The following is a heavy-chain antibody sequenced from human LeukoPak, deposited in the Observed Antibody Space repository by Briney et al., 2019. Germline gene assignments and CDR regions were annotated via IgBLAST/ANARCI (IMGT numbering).Heavy chain of an antibody. CDR2: IIPIFGTA. J-gene: IGHJ5*02. V-gene: IGHV1-69*06. D-gene: IGHD4-23*01. Sequence: SVKVSRKASGGTFSSYAISWVRQAPGQGLEWMGGIIPIFGTANYAQKFQGRVTITADKSTSTAYMELSSLRSEDTAVYYCARDNSVEDTAWWFDPWGQGTLVTVSS. CDR3: ARDNSVEDTAWWFDP. CDR1: GGTFSSYA.